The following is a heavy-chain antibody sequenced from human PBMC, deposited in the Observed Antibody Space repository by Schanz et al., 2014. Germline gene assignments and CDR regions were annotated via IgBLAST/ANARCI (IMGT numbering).Heavy chain of an antibody. Sequence: EVQLLESGGGLVQPGGSLRLSCTVSGFTVNNYAMNWVRQAPGRGLEWVSGINWNGGSTGYADSVKGRFTTSRDNGKKSMYLQMNSLRAEDTAVYYCARLDSSSWYPRYWGQGTLVTVSS. CDR1: GFTVNNYA. D-gene: IGHD6-13*01. CDR2: INWNGGST. J-gene: IGHJ4*02. V-gene: IGHV3-20*04. CDR3: ARLDSSSWYPRY.